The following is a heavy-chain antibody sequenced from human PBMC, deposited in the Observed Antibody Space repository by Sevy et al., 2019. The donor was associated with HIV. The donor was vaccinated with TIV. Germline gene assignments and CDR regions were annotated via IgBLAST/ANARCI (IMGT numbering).Heavy chain of an antibody. CDR1: GGSISSYY. CDR2: IYYSGST. Sequence: SETLSLTCTVSGGSISSYYWSWIRQPPGKGLEWIGYIYYSGSTNYNPSLKSRVTISVDTSKNQFSLKLSSVTAADTAVYYCARASTAGILRSSRYYYYGMDVWGQGTTVTVSS. V-gene: IGHV4-59*01. D-gene: IGHD6-13*01. J-gene: IGHJ6*02. CDR3: ARASTAGILRSSRYYYYGMDV.